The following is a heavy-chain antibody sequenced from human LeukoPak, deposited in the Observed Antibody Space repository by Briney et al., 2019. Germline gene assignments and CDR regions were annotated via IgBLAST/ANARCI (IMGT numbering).Heavy chain of an antibody. D-gene: IGHD5-24*01. V-gene: IGHV4-39*07. CDR1: GGSISSSSYY. J-gene: IGHJ4*02. CDR2: IYYSGST. CDR3: ASPMAWAHNRRDSDY. Sequence: SETLSLTCTVSGGSISSSSYYWGWIRQPPGKGLEWIGSIYYSGSTYYNPSLKSRVTISVDTSKNQFSLKLSSVTAADTAVYYCASPMAWAHNRRDSDYWGLGTLVTVSS.